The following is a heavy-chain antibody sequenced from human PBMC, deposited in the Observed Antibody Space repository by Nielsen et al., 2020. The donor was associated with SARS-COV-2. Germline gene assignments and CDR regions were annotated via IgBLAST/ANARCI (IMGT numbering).Heavy chain of an antibody. CDR2: IYYSGST. CDR3: ARGGIAAAGTWYYFDY. J-gene: IGHJ4*02. D-gene: IGHD6-13*01. CDR1: GGSISSYY. V-gene: IGHV4-59*01. Sequence: GSLRLSCTVSGGSISSYYWSWIRQPPGKGLEWIGYIYYSGSTNYNPSLRSRVTISVDTSKNQFSLKLSSVTAADTAVYYCARGGIAAAGTWYYFDYWGQGTLVTVSS.